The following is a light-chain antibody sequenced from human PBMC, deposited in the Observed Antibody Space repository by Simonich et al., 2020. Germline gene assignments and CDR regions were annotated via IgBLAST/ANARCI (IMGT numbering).Light chain of an antibody. V-gene: IGLV2-23*01. J-gene: IGLJ7*01. CDR1: SSDVGSYNL. Sequence: QSALTQPASVSGSPGQAITISCTGTSSDVGSYNLVSWYQQPPGKAPKLMIYEGSTRPSGVSNRFSGSKSGNTASLTITGLQAEDEADYYCCSYAGSSNAVFGGGTQLTVL. CDR3: CSYAGSSNAV. CDR2: EGS.